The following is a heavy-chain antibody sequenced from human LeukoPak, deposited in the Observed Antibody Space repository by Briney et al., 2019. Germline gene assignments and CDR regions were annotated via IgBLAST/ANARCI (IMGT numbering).Heavy chain of an antibody. CDR3: ARVWAVPAVHFDY. D-gene: IGHD2-2*01. J-gene: IGHJ4*02. Sequence: AGGSLRLSCAASGFTFSSYSMNWVRQAPGKGLEWVSSISSSSSYIYYADSVKGRFTISRDNAKNSLYLQMNSLRAEDTAVYYCARVWAVPAVHFDYWGQGTLVTVS. V-gene: IGHV3-21*01. CDR1: GFTFSSYS. CDR2: ISSSSSYI.